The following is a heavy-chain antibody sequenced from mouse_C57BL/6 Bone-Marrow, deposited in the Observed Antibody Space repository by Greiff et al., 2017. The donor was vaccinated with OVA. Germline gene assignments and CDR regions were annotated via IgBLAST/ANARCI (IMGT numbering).Heavy chain of an antibody. CDR2: IYPRSGNT. CDR1: GYTFTSYG. V-gene: IGHV1-81*01. CDR3: ARSDLLFDY. Sequence: VKLMESGAELARPGASVKLSCKASGYTFTSYGISWVKQRTGQGLEWIGEIYPRSGNTYYNEKFKGKATLTADKSSSTAYMELRSLTSDDSSVYFCARSDLLFDYWGQGTTLTVSS. D-gene: IGHD1-1*01. J-gene: IGHJ2*01.